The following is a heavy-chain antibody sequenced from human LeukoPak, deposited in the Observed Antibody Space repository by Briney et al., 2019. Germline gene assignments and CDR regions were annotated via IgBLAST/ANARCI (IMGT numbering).Heavy chain of an antibody. CDR3: ARAGIFDY. D-gene: IGHD3-10*01. CDR1: GYTFTIYY. CDR2: INPSGGST. J-gene: IGHJ4*02. V-gene: IGHV1-46*01. Sequence: ASVKVSYKASGYTFTIYYIHWVRQAPGQGLEWMGIINPSGGSTSYTQKFQGRVTMTRDTSTSTVYMELSSLRSEDTAVYYCARAGIFDYWGQGTLVTVSS.